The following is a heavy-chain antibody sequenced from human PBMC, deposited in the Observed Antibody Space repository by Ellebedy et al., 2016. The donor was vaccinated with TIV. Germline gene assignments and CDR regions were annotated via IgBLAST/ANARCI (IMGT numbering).Heavy chain of an antibody. CDR1: GYTFTGYY. D-gene: IGHD1-1*01. V-gene: IGHV1-2*02. Sequence: ASVKVSCKASGYTFTGYYMHWVRQAPGQGLEWMGWINPNNSDTNYAQKFQGRVTMTRDTSISTAYMELSRLRSDDTAVYYCARDPPRTGDSYFDLWGRGTLVTVSS. CDR3: ARDPPRTGDSYFDL. CDR2: INPNNSDT. J-gene: IGHJ2*01.